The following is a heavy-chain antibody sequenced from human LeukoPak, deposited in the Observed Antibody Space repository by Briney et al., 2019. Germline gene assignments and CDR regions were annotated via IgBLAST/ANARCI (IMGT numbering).Heavy chain of an antibody. D-gene: IGHD3-22*01. CDR2: VHHSGST. Sequence: PSETLSLTCTVSGGSITSLYWSWLRQSPGKGLEWIGYVHHSGSTNYNPSLKRRVTISIDTSKNQFSLKLSPVTAADTAVYYCARGYYDNSGYSNPFDYWGQGTLVTVSS. CDR3: ARGYYDNSGYSNPFDY. J-gene: IGHJ4*02. CDR1: GGSITSLY. V-gene: IGHV4-59*11.